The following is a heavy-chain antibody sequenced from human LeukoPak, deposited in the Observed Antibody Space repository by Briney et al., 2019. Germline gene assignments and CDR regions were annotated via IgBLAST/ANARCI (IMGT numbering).Heavy chain of an antibody. J-gene: IGHJ4*02. D-gene: IGHD3-10*01. CDR1: GGSISSSSYC. CDR2: IYYSGST. Sequence: PSETLSLTCTVSGGSISSSSYCWGWIRQPPGKGLEWIGSIYYSGSTYYNPSLKSRVTISVDTSKNQFSLKLSSVTAADTAVYYCASFITMVRGVMIDYWGQGTLVTVSS. CDR3: ASFITMVRGVMIDY. V-gene: IGHV4-39*01.